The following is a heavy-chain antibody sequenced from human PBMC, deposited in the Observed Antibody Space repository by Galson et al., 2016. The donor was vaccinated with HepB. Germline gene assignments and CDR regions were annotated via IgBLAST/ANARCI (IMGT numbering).Heavy chain of an antibody. D-gene: IGHD3-10*01. J-gene: IGHJ4*02. CDR2: ISGSETT. V-gene: IGHV3-23*01. CDR3: AKGSDYYGWGSYPYYFDY. Sequence: GKGLEWVSTISGSETTSYADSMKGRFTISRDNSKNTLFLQMNSLRVEDMAVYYCAKGSDYYGWGSYPYYFDYWGQGTLVTVSS.